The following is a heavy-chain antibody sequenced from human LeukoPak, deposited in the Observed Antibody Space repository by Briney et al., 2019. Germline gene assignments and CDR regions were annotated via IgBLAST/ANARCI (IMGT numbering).Heavy chain of an antibody. CDR1: GFTFGSYA. CDR2: ISGGST. CDR3: AKGLAYCSSSSCYSAFDY. D-gene: IGHD2-2*01. J-gene: IGHJ4*02. Sequence: GGSLRLSCAASGFTFGSYAMSWVRQAPGKGLEWVSAISGGSTYYADSVKGRFTISRDNSKNTLYLQMNSLRAEDTAVYYCAKGLAYCSSSSCYSAFDYWGQGTLVTVSS. V-gene: IGHV3-23*01.